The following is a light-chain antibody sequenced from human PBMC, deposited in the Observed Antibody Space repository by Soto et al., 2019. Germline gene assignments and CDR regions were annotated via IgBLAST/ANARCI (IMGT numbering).Light chain of an antibody. CDR2: EAY. CDR1: STDVGSHKL. Sequence: QSVLTQPASVSGSPGQSITISCTGTSTDVGSHKLVSWYQQYPGNAPKLIILEAYKRPSGVSNRFSGSKSGSTASLTISGLQAEDEADYYCCSNAVGSTYVFGTGTKLTVL. V-gene: IGLV2-23*01. J-gene: IGLJ1*01. CDR3: CSNAVGSTYV.